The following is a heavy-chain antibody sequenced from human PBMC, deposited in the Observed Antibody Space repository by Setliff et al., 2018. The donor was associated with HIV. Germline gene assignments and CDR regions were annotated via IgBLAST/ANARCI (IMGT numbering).Heavy chain of an antibody. CDR2: ISYDGNNK. D-gene: IGHD3-22*01. CDR3: ARADSSGFFYGVDY. CDR1: GFTFSSYG. V-gene: IGHV3-30*19. J-gene: IGHJ4*02. Sequence: PGGSLRLSCAASGFTFSSYGMHWVRQAPGKGLEWVAVISYDGNNKYYADSVKGRSTISRDNSKNTLYLQMNSLRAEDTAMYYCARADSSGFFYGVDYWGQGTLVTVSS.